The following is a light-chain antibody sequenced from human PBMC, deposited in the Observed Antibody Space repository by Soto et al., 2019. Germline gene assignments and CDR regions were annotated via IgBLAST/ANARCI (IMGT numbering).Light chain of an antibody. CDR1: SSNIGSNT. V-gene: IGLV1-44*01. CDR3: AAWDDRLYIYV. J-gene: IGLJ1*01. Sequence: QAVLTQPPSASGTPGRRVTISCSGSSSNIGSNTVNWYQQLPGTAPKLLIYSNNQRPSGVPDRFSGSKSGTSASLAISGLQSEDEADYYCAAWDDRLYIYVFGTGTKLTVL. CDR2: SNN.